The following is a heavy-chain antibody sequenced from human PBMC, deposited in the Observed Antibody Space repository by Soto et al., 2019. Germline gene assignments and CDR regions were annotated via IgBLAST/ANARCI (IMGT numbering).Heavy chain of an antibody. D-gene: IGHD1-7*01. CDR1: GFTFSSFW. V-gene: IGHV3-74*01. CDR3: ARDEGLQVELRGFDS. J-gene: IGHJ4*02. CDR2: INRDGSST. Sequence: GGSLRLSCAASGFTFSSFWMHWVRQVPGKGLVWVSRINRDGSSTAYADSVKGRFSISRDNAKNTLYLQMNSLRAEDTAVYYCARDEGLQVELRGFDSWGQGTLVTVSS.